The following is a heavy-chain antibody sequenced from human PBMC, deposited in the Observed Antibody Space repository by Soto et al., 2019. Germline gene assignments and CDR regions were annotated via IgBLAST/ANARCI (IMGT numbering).Heavy chain of an antibody. Sequence: HPGGSLRLSCSASGFTFSSYGMHWVRQAPGKGLEWVAVISYDGSNKYYADSVKGRFTISRDNSKNTLYLQMNSLRAEDTAVYYCAKPIVGDTHFDYWGQGTLVTVSS. D-gene: IGHD1-26*01. CDR3: AKPIVGDTHFDY. V-gene: IGHV3-30*18. CDR2: ISYDGSNK. J-gene: IGHJ4*02. CDR1: GFTFSSYG.